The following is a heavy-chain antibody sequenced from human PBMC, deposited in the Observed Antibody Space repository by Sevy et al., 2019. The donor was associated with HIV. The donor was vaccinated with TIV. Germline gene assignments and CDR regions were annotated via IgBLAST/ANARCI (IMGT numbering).Heavy chain of an antibody. D-gene: IGHD2-15*01. CDR3: ATVGLGYYSGCSYYQGDWFDP. CDR1: GYSLRKLS. J-gene: IGHJ5*02. CDR2: LDPGNGEI. V-gene: IGHV1-24*01. Sequence: ASVKVSCKVFGYSLRKLSMHWVRQAPGKGLECMGSLDPGNGEITYSQTLQGRVTMTEDTSTDTAYMELSSLTSEDTATYYCATVGLGYYSGCSYYQGDWFDPWGQGTLVTVSS.